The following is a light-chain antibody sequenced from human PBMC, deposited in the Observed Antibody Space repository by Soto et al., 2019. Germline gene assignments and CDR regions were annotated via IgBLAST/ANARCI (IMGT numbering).Light chain of an antibody. CDR1: SGHSSYI. CDR2: LEGSGSY. J-gene: IGLJ2*01. V-gene: IGLV4-60*02. CDR3: ETWDINTQV. Sequence: QSVLTQSSSASASLGSSVKLTCTLSSGHSSYIIAWHQQQPGKAPRYLMKLEGSGSYNKGSGVPDRFSGSSSGADRYLTISSLQFEDEADYYCETWDINTQVFGGGTKLTVL.